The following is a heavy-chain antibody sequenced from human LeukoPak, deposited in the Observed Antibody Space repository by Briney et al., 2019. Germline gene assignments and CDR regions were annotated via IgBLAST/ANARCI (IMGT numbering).Heavy chain of an antibody. D-gene: IGHD1-7*01. V-gene: IGHV3-7*03. CDR3: AKDRARGGTTDFDY. Sequence: GGSLRLSCAASGFTFGNSWMTWVRQAPGKGLEWVASIKQDGSETYYADSVKGQFAISRDNSKNTLYLQMNSLRAEDTAVYFCAKDRARGGTTDFDYWGQGTLVTVSS. CDR1: GFTFGNSW. CDR2: IKQDGSET. J-gene: IGHJ4*02.